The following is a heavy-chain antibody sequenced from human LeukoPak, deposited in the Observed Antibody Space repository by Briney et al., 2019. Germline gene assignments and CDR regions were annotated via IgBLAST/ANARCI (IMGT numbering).Heavy chain of an antibody. D-gene: IGHD6-13*01. Sequence: PSETLSLTCTVSGYSISSGYYWGWIRQPPGKGLEWIGSIFHSGTTYYNPSLKSRVTISVDTSKNQFSLRLSSVTAADTAVYFCAKSIASADTNSCYYMDVWGTGTTVTVSS. CDR1: GYSISSGYY. V-gene: IGHV4-38-2*02. CDR3: AKSIASADTNSCYYMDV. J-gene: IGHJ6*03. CDR2: IFHSGTT.